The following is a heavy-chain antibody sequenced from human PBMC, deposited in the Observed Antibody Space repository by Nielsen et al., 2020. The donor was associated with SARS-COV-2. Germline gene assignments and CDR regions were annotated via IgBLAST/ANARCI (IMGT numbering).Heavy chain of an antibody. D-gene: IGHD2-21*02. CDR3: ARGRDGGDKSESYMDV. J-gene: IGHJ6*03. CDR2: ISHSGST. V-gene: IGHV4-34*01. Sequence: SETLSLTCAVNGGPINNYFWTWIRQTPGKGLERIGEISHSGSTKYNPSLESRLSISLDTTKRQSSVKLASVTAADTAVYYCARGRDGGDKSESYMDVWGTGTTVSV. CDR1: GGPINNYF.